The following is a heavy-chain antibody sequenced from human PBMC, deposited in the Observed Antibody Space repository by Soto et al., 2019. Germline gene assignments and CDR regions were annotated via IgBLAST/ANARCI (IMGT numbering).Heavy chain of an antibody. CDR2: MYYGGRT. V-gene: IGHV4-59*08. Sequence: SETLSLTCTVSGGSISSYYWSWIRQPPGKGLEWIGYMYYGGRTNSNPSLKSRVTISVDTSRMQVSLKLSSVTAADTAVYFCARGTPSPLIVRSSRGPWFDPWGQGTLVTVS. D-gene: IGHD2-15*01. CDR3: ARGTPSPLIVRSSRGPWFDP. J-gene: IGHJ5*02. CDR1: GGSISSYY.